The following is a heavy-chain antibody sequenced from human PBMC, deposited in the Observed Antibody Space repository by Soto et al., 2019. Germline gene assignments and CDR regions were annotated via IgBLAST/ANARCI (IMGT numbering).Heavy chain of an antibody. CDR1: GGSFSGYY. CDR3: ARKRVVVVPAAHQTGRFDP. D-gene: IGHD2-2*01. Sequence: SETLSLTCAVYGGSFSGYYWSWIRQPPGKGLEWIGEINHSGSTNYNPSLKSRVTISVDTSKNQFSLKLSSVTAADTAVYYCARKRVVVVPAAHQTGRFDPWGQGTLVTVSS. J-gene: IGHJ5*02. CDR2: INHSGST. V-gene: IGHV4-34*01.